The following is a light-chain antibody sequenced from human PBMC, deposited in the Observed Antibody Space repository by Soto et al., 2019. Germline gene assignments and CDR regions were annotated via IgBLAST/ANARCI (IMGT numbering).Light chain of an antibody. V-gene: IGKV3-15*01. CDR2: GAS. Sequence: ETVLTQSPATLSLSPGEIATLSCRASESVSNSLAWYQHKPGQAPRLLIYGASTRATGIPARFSGSGSGTEFTLTIRSLQSEDFAVYYCQQYNNWPPITFGQGTRLEIK. CDR1: ESVSNS. CDR3: QQYNNWPPIT. J-gene: IGKJ5*01.